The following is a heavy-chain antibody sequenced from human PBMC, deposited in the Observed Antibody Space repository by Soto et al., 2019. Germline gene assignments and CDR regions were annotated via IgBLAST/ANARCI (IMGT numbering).Heavy chain of an antibody. V-gene: IGHV4-4*02. D-gene: IGHD6-19*01. CDR3: AGQWLAGYGEFDT. CDR2: IHSYGST. Sequence: QVQLQESGPGLVKPSGTLSLTCAVSGGSVSSDRWWTWVRQAPGKGLEWIGEIHSYGSTNYNPSLTSRVTIFVDKFKNQFSVTLTSVTAADTAVYFCAGQWLAGYGEFDTWGQGTLVTVSS. J-gene: IGHJ5*02. CDR1: GGSVSSDRW.